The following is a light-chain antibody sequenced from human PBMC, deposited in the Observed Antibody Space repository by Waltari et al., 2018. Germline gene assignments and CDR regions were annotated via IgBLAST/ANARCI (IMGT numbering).Light chain of an antibody. Sequence: QSALTQPPSASGSPGQTVTISCAGTSSDVGSSDYVSWYQKHPGQAPKLLLYHVTKRPSGVPDRFSGSKSGNTASLTVSGLQAEDEADYYCSSNAGINNFVFGGGTKLTVL. V-gene: IGLV2-8*01. CDR2: HVT. CDR1: SSDVGSSDY. J-gene: IGLJ2*01. CDR3: SSNAGINNFV.